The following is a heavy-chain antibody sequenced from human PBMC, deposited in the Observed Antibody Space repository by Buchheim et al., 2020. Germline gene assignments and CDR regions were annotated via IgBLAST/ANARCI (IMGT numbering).Heavy chain of an antibody. V-gene: IGHV4-4*02. D-gene: IGHD2-21*01. Sequence: QVQLQESGPGLVKPSGTLSLTCAVSGGSISSNNWWHWVRQPPGKGLEWIGEIFHSGSTNYNPSLTSRVTISVDRSENQLSLRLTSVTAADTAVYYCTREIVGNTPSFDYWGQGTL. CDR2: IFHSGST. J-gene: IGHJ4*02. CDR3: TREIVGNTPSFDY. CDR1: GGSISSNNW.